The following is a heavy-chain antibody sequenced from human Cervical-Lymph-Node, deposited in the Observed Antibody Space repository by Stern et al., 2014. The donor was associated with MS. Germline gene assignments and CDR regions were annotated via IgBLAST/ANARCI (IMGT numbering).Heavy chain of an antibody. V-gene: IGHV1-2*02. D-gene: IGHD6-13*01. CDR3: ARGQLLVNSPADHWYDP. CDR1: GYSFTAYY. Sequence: QVQLVQSGAEVKKPGASVKVSCKASGYSFTAYYIYWVRQAPGQRPEWMGWINPKTGGKNYAKLFQGRVTMSRDTSISTAHMDLRRLTSDDTAVYFCARGQLLVNSPADHWYDPWGQGTLVTVSS. J-gene: IGHJ5*02. CDR2: INPKTGGK.